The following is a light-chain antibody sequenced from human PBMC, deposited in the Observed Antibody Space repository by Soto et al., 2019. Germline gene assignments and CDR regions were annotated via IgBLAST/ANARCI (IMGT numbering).Light chain of an antibody. Sequence: GDRVTITCRASQRIDTWLAWYQQKPGTAPKLLIYKATILQSGVPSRFSGSGSGTVFTLAISSLEPDDFATYYCQQYETFSPWTFGQGTKVE. CDR3: QQYETFSPWT. CDR1: QRIDTW. V-gene: IGKV1-5*03. CDR2: KAT. J-gene: IGKJ1*01.